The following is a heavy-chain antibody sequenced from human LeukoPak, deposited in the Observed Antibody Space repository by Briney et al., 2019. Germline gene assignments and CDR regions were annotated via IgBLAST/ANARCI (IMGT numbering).Heavy chain of an antibody. Sequence: PSETLSLTCIVSGGSISSHYWSWLRQPPGKGLEWIGYIYYSGSTNYNPSLKSRVTISVDTSKNQFSQKLSSVTAADTAVYYCARESGSSSWYTLWGQGTLVTVSS. J-gene: IGHJ4*02. D-gene: IGHD6-13*01. CDR2: IYYSGST. V-gene: IGHV4-59*11. CDR3: ARESGSSSWYTL. CDR1: GGSISSHY.